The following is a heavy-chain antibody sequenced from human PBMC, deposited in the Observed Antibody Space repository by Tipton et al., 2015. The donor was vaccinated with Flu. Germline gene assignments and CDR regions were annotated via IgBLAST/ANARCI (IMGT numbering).Heavy chain of an antibody. Sequence: QVQLVQSGGGVVQPGGSLRLSCAASGFTFSSYAMHWVRQAPGKGLEWVAVISYDGSNKYYADSVKGRFTISRDNSKNTLYLQMNSLRAEDTAVYYCAREDEYSGYVVGGETDYWGQGTLVTVSS. CDR1: GFTFSSYA. CDR2: ISYDGSNK. CDR3: AREDEYSGYVVGGETDY. D-gene: IGHD5-12*01. V-gene: IGHV3-30*01. J-gene: IGHJ4*02.